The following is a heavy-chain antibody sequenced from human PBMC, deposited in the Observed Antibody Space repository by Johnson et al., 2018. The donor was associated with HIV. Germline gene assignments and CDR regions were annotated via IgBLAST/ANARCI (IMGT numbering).Heavy chain of an antibody. V-gene: IGHV3-30*14. CDR2: ISFDGSNK. Sequence: QVQLVESGGGVVQPGRSLRLSCAASGFTFRSYAMHWVRQAPGKGLEWVAVISFDGSNKYYTDSVPGRFTISRDNSKNTLFLQMNSLRAEDTAVYFCASGDDDEFWGQGTMVTVSS. D-gene: IGHD5-12*01. CDR1: GFTFRSYA. CDR3: ASGDDDEF. J-gene: IGHJ3*01.